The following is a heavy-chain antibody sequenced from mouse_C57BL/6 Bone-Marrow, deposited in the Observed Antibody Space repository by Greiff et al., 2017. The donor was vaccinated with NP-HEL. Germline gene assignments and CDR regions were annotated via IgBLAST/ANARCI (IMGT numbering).Heavy chain of an antibody. V-gene: IGHV1-19*01. CDR3: ARPFITTVVATDWYFDV. CDR2: INPYNGGT. Sequence: EVQLQQSGPVLVKPGASVKMSCKASGYTFTDYYMNWVKQSHGKSLEWIGVINPYNGGTSYNQKFKGKATLTVDKSSSTAYMELNSLTSEDSAVYYCARPFITTVVATDWYFDVWGTGTTVTVSS. CDR1: GYTFTDYY. D-gene: IGHD1-1*01. J-gene: IGHJ1*03.